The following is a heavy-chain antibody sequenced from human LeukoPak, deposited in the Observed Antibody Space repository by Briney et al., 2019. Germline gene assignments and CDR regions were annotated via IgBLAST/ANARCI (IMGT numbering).Heavy chain of an antibody. V-gene: IGHV3-7*01. D-gene: IGHD3-10*01. CDR3: ARVLGLWFGGNYFDY. Sequence: GGSLRLSCAASGFTFSSYSMNWVRQAPGKGLEWVANIKQDGSEKYYVDSVKGRFTISRDNAKNSLYLQMNSLRAEDTAVYYCARVLGLWFGGNYFDYWGQGTLVTVSS. CDR1: GFTFSSYS. CDR2: IKQDGSEK. J-gene: IGHJ4*02.